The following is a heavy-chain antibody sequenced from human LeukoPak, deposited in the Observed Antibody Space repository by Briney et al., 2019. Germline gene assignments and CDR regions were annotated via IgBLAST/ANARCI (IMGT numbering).Heavy chain of an antibody. CDR3: ARDGYINGWKFDY. J-gene: IGHJ4*02. D-gene: IGHD6-19*01. Sequence: GGSLRLSCAASGFTFSRYWMTWVRQGPGKGLEWVANIKQDGSEKYYVDSVKGRFTISRDNAKNSLYLQMNSLRVEDTAVYYCARDGYINGWKFDYWGQGRLVTVSS. V-gene: IGHV3-7*01. CDR2: IKQDGSEK. CDR1: GFTFSRYW.